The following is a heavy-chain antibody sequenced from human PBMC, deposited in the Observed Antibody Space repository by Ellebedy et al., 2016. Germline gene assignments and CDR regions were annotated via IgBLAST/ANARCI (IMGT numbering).Heavy chain of an antibody. CDR2: ISYDGSNK. J-gene: IGHJ4*02. V-gene: IGHV3-30-3*01. D-gene: IGHD1-26*01. CDR3: TTGPLIVGATFSLRDY. Sequence: GESLKISCAASGFTFSSYAMHWVRQAPGKGLEWVAVISYDGSNKYYADSVKGRFTISRDNSKNTLYLQMNSLKTEDTAVYYCTTGPLIVGATFSLRDYWGQGTLVTVSS. CDR1: GFTFSSYA.